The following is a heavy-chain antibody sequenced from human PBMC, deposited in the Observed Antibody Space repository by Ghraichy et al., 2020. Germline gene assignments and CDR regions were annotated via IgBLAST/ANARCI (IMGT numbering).Heavy chain of an antibody. D-gene: IGHD3-3*01. J-gene: IGHJ6*02. Sequence: GGSLRLSCAASGFTFSSYGMHWVRQAPGKGLEWVAVIWYDGSNKYYADSVKSRFTISRDNSKNTLYLQMNSLRAEDTAVYYCARDRAGYYDFWSGYYQYYYYGMDVWGQGTTVTVSS. CDR3: ARDRAGYYDFWSGYYQYYYYGMDV. V-gene: IGHV3-33*01. CDR1: GFTFSSYG. CDR2: IWYDGSNK.